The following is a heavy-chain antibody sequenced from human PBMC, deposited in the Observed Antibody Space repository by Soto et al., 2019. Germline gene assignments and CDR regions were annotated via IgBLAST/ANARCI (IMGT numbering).Heavy chain of an antibody. CDR3: ARVAAAAGPFDAFDI. J-gene: IGHJ3*02. CDR1: GGSISSYY. CDR2: IYYSGST. V-gene: IGHV4-59*01. Sequence: SETLSLTCTVSGGSISSYYWSWIRQPPGKGLEWIGYIYYSGSTNYNPSLKSRVTISVDTSKNQFSLKLSSVTAADTAVDYCARVAAAAGPFDAFDIWGQGTMVTVSS. D-gene: IGHD6-13*01.